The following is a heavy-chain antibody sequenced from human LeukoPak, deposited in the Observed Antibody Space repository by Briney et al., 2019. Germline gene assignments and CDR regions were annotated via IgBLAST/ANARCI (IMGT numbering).Heavy chain of an antibody. CDR3: ARDYGYSSGWYGY. J-gene: IGHJ4*02. CDR2: INPNSGGT. V-gene: IGHV1-2*02. CDR1: GYTFTSYY. D-gene: IGHD6-19*01. Sequence: ASVKVSCKASGYTFTSYYMHWVRQAPGQGLEWMGWINPNSGGTNYAQKFQGRVTMARDTSISTAYMELSRLRSDDTAVYYCARDYGYSSGWYGYWGQGTLVTVSS.